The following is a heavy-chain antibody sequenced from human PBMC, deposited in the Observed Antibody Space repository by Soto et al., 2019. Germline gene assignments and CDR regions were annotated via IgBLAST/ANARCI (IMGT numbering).Heavy chain of an antibody. CDR3: ARDVGYCSSTSCPSDY. D-gene: IGHD2-2*01. CDR2: ISAYNGNT. V-gene: IGHV1-18*01. CDR1: GYTFTSYG. Sequence: ASVKVSCKASGYTFTSYGISWVRQAPGQGLEWMGWISAYNGNTNYAQKLQGRVTMTTDTSTSTAYMELRSLRSDDTAVYYCARDVGYCSSTSCPSDYWGQGTLVTVSS. J-gene: IGHJ4*02.